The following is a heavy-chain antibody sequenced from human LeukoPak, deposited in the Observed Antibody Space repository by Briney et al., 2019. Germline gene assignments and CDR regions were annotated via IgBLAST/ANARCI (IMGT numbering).Heavy chain of an antibody. CDR1: GYTFTDYY. Sequence: GASVKVSCKASGYTFTDYYMHWVRQPPGQGLEWMGWINPNSSGTNYAQKFQGRVTMTKDRSISTAYMELSRLRSDDTAVYYCARDRRYFGSGSYIGFDPWGQGTLVTVSS. V-gene: IGHV1-2*02. J-gene: IGHJ5*02. CDR3: ARDRRYFGSGSYIGFDP. D-gene: IGHD3-10*01. CDR2: INPNSSGT.